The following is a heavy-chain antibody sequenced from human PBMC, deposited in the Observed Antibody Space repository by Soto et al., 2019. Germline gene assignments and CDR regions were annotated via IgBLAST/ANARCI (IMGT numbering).Heavy chain of an antibody. D-gene: IGHD3-22*01. CDR3: ARDTRDYYDSVSYFDY. CDR2: IYYSGST. CDR1: GGSISSGTYY. Sequence: SETLSLTCAVSGGSISSGTYYWSWIRQPPGKGLEWIGYIYYSGSTYYNPSLKSRVTISVDTSKNQFSLKLSSVTAADTAVYYCARDTRDYYDSVSYFDYWGQGTLVTVSS. J-gene: IGHJ4*02. V-gene: IGHV4-30-4*08.